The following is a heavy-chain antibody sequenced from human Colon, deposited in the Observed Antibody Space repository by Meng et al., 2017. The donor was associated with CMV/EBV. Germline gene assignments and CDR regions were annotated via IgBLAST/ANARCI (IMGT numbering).Heavy chain of an antibody. CDR3: TREGFDY. CDR2: IKTSTGDT. V-gene: IGHV1-2*06. J-gene: IGHJ4*02. CDR1: GYTFTGYW. Sequence: QVQRVQPGVEVKKPGTSVNLSCKASGYTFTGYWMHWVRQAPGQGLEWMGRIKTSTGDTNYAQNFQGRVTVTRDTSISTVYMEVNSLTSDDTAVYYCTREGFDYWGQGALVTVSS.